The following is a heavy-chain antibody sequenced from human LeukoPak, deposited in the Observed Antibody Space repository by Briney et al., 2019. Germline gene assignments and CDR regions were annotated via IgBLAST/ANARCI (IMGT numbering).Heavy chain of an antibody. D-gene: IGHD6-13*01. CDR2: INHSGST. CDR3: ARLAAAGIQYYYGMDV. CDR1: GGSFSGYY. V-gene: IGHV4-34*01. J-gene: IGHJ6*02. Sequence: PSETLSLTCAVYGGSFSGYYWSWIRQPPGKGLEWIGEINHSGSTNYNPSLKSRVTISVDTSKNQFSLKLSSVTAADTAVYYCARLAAAGIQYYYGMDVWGQGTTVTVSS.